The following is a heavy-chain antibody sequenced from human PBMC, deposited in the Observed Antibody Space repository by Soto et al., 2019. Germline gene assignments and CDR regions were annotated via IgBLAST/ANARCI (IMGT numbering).Heavy chain of an antibody. V-gene: IGHV1-2*02. D-gene: IGHD3-10*01. J-gene: IGHJ4*02. CDR3: AKVIPLYMVQMDYFDY. Sequence: VRVSCKASGYTFTAYSTHWVRQARVQGLEWVGWFNPNSGDTIYAQKFQGRVTLTRDTSIGTAYMELYSLTSDDTAVYYCAKVIPLYMVQMDYFDYWGQGTLVTVSS. CDR2: FNPNSGDT. CDR1: GYTFTAYS.